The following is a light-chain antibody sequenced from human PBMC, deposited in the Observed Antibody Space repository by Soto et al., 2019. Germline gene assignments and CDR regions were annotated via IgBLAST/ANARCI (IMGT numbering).Light chain of an antibody. CDR3: HQYNNWPPIT. Sequence: EIVMTQSPATLSVSPGERATLSCRASQSVSGNLAWYQQKPGQAPRLLIYAASTRATGIPARFSGSGSGTEFTLTISSLQSEDFAVYYCHQYNNWPPITFGTGTKVDIK. V-gene: IGKV3-15*01. CDR1: QSVSGN. J-gene: IGKJ3*01. CDR2: AAS.